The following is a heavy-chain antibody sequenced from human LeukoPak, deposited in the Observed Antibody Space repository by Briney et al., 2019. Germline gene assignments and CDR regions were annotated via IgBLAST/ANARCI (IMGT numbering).Heavy chain of an antibody. V-gene: IGHV6-1*01. CDR3: ARSLWGGAFDV. CDR2: TYYRSKWFN. D-gene: IGHD3-16*01. J-gene: IGHJ3*01. Sequence: SQTLSLTCAISGDSVSGNSGVWHWIRQSPSRGLGWLGKTYYRSKWFNDSAVSVKSRITINPDTSKNQFSLHLNSVTPEDTAVYYCARSLWGGAFDVWGQGTMVAVSS. CDR1: GDSVSGNSGV.